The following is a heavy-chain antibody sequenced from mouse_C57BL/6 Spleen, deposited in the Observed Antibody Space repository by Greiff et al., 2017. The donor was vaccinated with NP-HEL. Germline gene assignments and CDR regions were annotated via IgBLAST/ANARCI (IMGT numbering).Heavy chain of an antibody. D-gene: IGHD3-1*01. CDR2: IDPSDSYT. CDR1: GYTFTSYW. J-gene: IGHJ3*01. V-gene: IGHV1-69*01. Sequence: QVQLKQPGAELVMPGASVKLSCKASGYTFTSYWMHWVKQRPGQGLEWIGEIDPSDSYTNYNQKFKGKSTLTVDKSSSTAYMQLSSLTSEDSAVYYCARSRLGAWFAYWGQGTLVTVSA. CDR3: ARSRLGAWFAY.